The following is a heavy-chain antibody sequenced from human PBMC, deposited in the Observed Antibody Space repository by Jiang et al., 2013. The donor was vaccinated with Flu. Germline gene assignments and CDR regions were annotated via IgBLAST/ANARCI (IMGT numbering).Heavy chain of an antibody. V-gene: IGHV5-51*01. J-gene: IGHJ4*02. D-gene: IGHD1-1*01. CDR3: ARQAGTWEYYFDY. Sequence: IIYPGDSDTRYSPSFQGQVTISADKSISTAYLQWSRLKASDTAMYYCARQAGTWEYYFDYWGQGTLVTVSS. CDR2: IYPGDSDT.